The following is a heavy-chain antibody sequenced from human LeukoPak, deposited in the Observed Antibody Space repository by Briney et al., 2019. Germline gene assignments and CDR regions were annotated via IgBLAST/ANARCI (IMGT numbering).Heavy chain of an antibody. D-gene: IGHD3-9*01. V-gene: IGHV3-23*01. CDR2: ISGSGGST. Sequence: PGGSLRLSCAASGFTFSSYAMSWVRQAPGKGLEWVSAISGSGGSTYYADSVKGRFTISRDNSKNTLYPQMNSLRAEDTAVYYCAKVTDYDILTGYLDYWGQGTLVTVSS. CDR1: GFTFSSYA. J-gene: IGHJ4*02. CDR3: AKVTDYDILTGYLDY.